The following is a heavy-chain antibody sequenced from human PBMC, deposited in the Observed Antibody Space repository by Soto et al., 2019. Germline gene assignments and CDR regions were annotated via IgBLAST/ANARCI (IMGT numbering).Heavy chain of an antibody. V-gene: IGHV3-66*04. CDR3: ARHGGIAVAGTIGDAFDV. J-gene: IGHJ3*01. D-gene: IGHD6-19*01. CDR2: IYTGGST. Sequence: EVQLVESGGGLVQPGGSLRLSCAASGFTVSSNYMSWVRQAPGKGLEWVSVIYTGGSTYYADSVKGRFTISRDNSKNTLYLQMNILRAEDTAVYYCARHGGIAVAGTIGDAFDVWGQGTMVTVSS. CDR1: GFTVSSNY.